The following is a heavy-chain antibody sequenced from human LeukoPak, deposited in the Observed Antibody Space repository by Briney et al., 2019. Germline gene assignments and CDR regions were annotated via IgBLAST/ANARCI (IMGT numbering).Heavy chain of an antibody. CDR3: ARHANLRGCGGDCYWMAY. CDR2: IYYSGST. J-gene: IGHJ4*02. D-gene: IGHD2-21*02. V-gene: IGHV4-39*01. Sequence: PSETLSLTCTVSGGSISSSSYYWGWIRQPPGKGLEWIRSIYYSGSTYYNPSLKSRVTISVDTSKNQFSLKLSSVTAADTAVYYCARHANLRGCGGDCYWMAYWGQGTLVTVSS. CDR1: GGSISSSSYY.